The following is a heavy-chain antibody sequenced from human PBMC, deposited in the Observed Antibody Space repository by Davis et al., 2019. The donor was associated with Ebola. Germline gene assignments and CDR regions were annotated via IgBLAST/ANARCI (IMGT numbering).Heavy chain of an antibody. Sequence: AASVKVSCKASGYTFTGYHSHWVRQAPGQGLQWMGWINPKSGVTEYAQKFQGRVTMTRDTSISTAYMELRSLRSDDTAVYYCASGSHAVYYYYNMDVWGQGTTVTVSS. J-gene: IGHJ6*02. CDR1: GYTFTGYH. CDR3: ASGSHAVYYYYNMDV. V-gene: IGHV1-2*02. CDR2: INPKSGVT.